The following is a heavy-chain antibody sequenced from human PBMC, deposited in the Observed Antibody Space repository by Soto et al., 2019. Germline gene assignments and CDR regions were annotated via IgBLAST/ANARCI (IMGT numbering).Heavy chain of an antibody. D-gene: IGHD3-22*01. CDR3: SRHHYYDSSGYYSLATNDAFDI. V-gene: IGHV4-31*03. CDR1: GGSISSGGYY. CDR2: IYYSGST. J-gene: IGHJ3*02. Sequence: PSETLSLTCTVSGGSISSGGYYWSWIRQHPGKGLEWIGYIYYSGSTYYNPSLKCRFTISVDTFKNHFSLILSSVTAADSAVFYCSRHHYYDSSGYYSLATNDAFDIWGQGTMVTVSS.